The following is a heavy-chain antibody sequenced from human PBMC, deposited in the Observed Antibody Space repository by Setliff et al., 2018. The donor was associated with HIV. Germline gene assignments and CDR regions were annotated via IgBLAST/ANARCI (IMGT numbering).Heavy chain of an antibody. D-gene: IGHD5-18*01. Sequence: ASVKVSCKASGYTFTSYYMHWVRQAPGQGLEWMGIINPSGGSTSYAQKFQGRVTMTRDTSISTAYMELSRLRSDDTAVYYCARTLLRDTAMASGPDYWGQGTLVTVSS. CDR1: GYTFTSYY. CDR2: INPSGGST. CDR3: ARTLLRDTAMASGPDY. V-gene: IGHV1-46*01. J-gene: IGHJ4*02.